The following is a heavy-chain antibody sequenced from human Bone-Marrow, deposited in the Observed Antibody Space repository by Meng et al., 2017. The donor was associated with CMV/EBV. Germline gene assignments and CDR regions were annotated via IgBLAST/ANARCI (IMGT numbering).Heavy chain of an antibody. Sequence: GGSLRLSCAASGFTFSSYSMNWVRQAPGKGLEWVSSISSSSSYIYYADSVKGRFTISRDNAKNSLYLQMNSLRAEDTAVYYCASHPHTNWFDPWGQGTLVTFSS. CDR3: ASHPHTNWFDP. CDR1: GFTFSSYS. CDR2: ISSSSSYI. J-gene: IGHJ5*02. V-gene: IGHV3-21*01.